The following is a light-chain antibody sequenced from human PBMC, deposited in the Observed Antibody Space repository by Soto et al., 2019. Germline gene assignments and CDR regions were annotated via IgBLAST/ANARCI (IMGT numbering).Light chain of an antibody. J-gene: IGLJ1*01. Sequence: QSVLTQPASVSGSPGQSITISRTGTSSDVGGYNYVSWYQQHPGKVPKLMIYDVSQRPSGVPARFSGSKSGNTSSLTISGLQAEDEAAYYCCSYADSFIFVFGTGTKVTVL. V-gene: IGLV2-11*02. CDR3: CSYADSFIFV. CDR2: DVS. CDR1: SSDVGGYNY.